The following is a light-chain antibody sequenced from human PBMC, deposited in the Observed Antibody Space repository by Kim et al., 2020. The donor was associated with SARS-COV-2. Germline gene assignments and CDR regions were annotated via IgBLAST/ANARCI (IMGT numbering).Light chain of an antibody. J-gene: IGKJ3*01. Sequence: EIVLTQSPGTLSLSPGERVTLSCRASQSVSSNYLAWYQQKPGQAPRLLIYGASSRATDIPDRFSGSGSGTDFTLTISRLEAEDFVVHYCHLYGSSPLFGPGTKVDIK. CDR1: QSVSSNY. V-gene: IGKV3-20*01. CDR2: GAS. CDR3: HLYGSSPL.